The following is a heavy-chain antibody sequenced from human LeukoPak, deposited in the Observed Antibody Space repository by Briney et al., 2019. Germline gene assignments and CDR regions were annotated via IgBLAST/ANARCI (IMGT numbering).Heavy chain of an antibody. J-gene: IGHJ6*03. CDR3: AKGLRTYYYYYYMDV. Sequence: PGGSLRLSCGASGFTFGTYWMHWVRQAPGKGLVWVSGINSDGGTTTYADSVKGRFTISRDNSKNTLYLQMNSLRAEDTAVYYCAKGLRTYYYYYYMDVWGKGTTVTVSS. CDR1: GFTFGTYW. D-gene: IGHD4-17*01. CDR2: INSDGGTT. V-gene: IGHV3-74*01.